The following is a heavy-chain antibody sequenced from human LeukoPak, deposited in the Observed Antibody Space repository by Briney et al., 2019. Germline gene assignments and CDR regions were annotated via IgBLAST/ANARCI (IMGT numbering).Heavy chain of an antibody. D-gene: IGHD6-13*01. J-gene: IGHJ6*02. Sequence: SQTLSLTCAVYGGSFSGYYWSWIRQPPGKGLEWIGEINHSGSTNYNPSLKSRVTISVDTSKNQFSLKLSSVTAADTAVYYCATSSAAGTYYYGMDVWGQGTTVTVSS. CDR1: GGSFSGYY. CDR3: ATSSAAGTYYYGMDV. CDR2: INHSGST. V-gene: IGHV4-34*01.